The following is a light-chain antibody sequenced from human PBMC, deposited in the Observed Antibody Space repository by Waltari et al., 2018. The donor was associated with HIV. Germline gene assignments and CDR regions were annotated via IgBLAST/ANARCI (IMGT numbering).Light chain of an antibody. CDR3: SSYTRSSTLGG. CDR2: GVS. V-gene: IGLV2-14*03. CDR1: SSDVGGYNH. Sequence: QSALTQPASVSGSPGQSITISCTGTSSDVGGYNHVSWYQQHPGTAPKLMIFGVSNRPSGVSNRFSGSKSGNTASLTISGLQAEDEADYYCSSYTRSSTLGGFGTGTKVTVL. J-gene: IGLJ1*01.